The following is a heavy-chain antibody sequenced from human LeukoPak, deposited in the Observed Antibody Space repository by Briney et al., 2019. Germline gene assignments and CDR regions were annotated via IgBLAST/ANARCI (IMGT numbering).Heavy chain of an antibody. D-gene: IGHD5-24*01. J-gene: IGHJ4*02. V-gene: IGHV3-23*01. CDR1: GFTFSSYA. CDR2: ISFSGGRT. CDR3: AKDRSSGDGNTEIDY. Sequence: GGSLRLSCTTSGFTFSSYAMSWVRQAPGKGLEGVSSISFSGGRTFFADSVKGRFTISRDNSKNTLFLQMNSLRAEDTAIYFCAKDRSSGDGNTEIDYWGQGTLVTVSS.